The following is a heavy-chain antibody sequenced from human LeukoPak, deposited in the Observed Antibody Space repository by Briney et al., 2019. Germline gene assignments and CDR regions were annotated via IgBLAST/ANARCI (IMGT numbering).Heavy chain of an antibody. D-gene: IGHD3-9*01. Sequence: GGSLRLSCAASGFTFSSYAMNWVRQAPGKELEWVAGISSGDRTFHAESVKGRFTISRDKSKDTLYLQMNSLRAEDTAVYYCAKDATASPYFHWFDNWGQGTQVIVSS. CDR3: AKDATASPYFHWFDN. CDR2: ISSGDRT. V-gene: IGHV3-23*01. CDR1: GFTFSSYA. J-gene: IGHJ4*02.